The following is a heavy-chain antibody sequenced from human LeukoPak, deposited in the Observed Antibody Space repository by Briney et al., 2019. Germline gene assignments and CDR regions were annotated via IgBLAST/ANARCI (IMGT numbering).Heavy chain of an antibody. V-gene: IGHV3-30*18. CDR2: ISYDGRNK. Sequence: GRSLRLSCAASGFTFGSYGMHWVRQAPGKGLEWVAVISYDGRNKYYADSVKGRFTISRDDSKKTVHLQTNSLRVEDTAVYYCAKGGVATVDYLDYWGQGSLVTVSS. CDR1: GFTFGSYG. CDR3: AKGGVATVDYLDY. D-gene: IGHD5-12*01. J-gene: IGHJ4*02.